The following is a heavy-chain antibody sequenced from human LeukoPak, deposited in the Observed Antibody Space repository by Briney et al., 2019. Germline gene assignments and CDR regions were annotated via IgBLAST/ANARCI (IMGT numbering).Heavy chain of an antibody. CDR3: ARGYRGSHNHYYDL. CDR1: GFTFSSYA. D-gene: IGHD1-26*01. V-gene: IGHV3-30-3*01. CDR2: ISYDGSNK. Sequence: GRSLRLSCAASGFTFSSYAMHWVRQAPGKGLEWVAVISYDGSNKYYADSVKGRFTISRDNSKNTLYLQMNSLRAEDTAVYYCARGYRGSHNHYYDLWGQGTLVVVSS. J-gene: IGHJ5*02.